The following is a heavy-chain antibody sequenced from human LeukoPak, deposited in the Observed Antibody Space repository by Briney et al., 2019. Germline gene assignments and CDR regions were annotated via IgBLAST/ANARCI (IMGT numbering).Heavy chain of an antibody. CDR3: ARDEGVWSGSDH. Sequence: GGSLRLSCAASGFSFRDYWISWLRQAPGKGLEWVANIRPDGSEKQYVDSVKGRFTISRDNTKNSLYLQMSSLRAEDTAVYYCARDEGVWSGSDHWGPGTLVTVSS. D-gene: IGHD3-3*01. CDR1: GFSFRDYW. CDR2: IRPDGSEK. J-gene: IGHJ4*02. V-gene: IGHV3-7*01.